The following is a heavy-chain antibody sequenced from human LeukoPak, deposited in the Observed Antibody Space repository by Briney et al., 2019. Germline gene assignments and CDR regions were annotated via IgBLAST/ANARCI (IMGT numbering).Heavy chain of an antibody. CDR1: GFTISSYW. V-gene: IGHV3-7*01. Sequence: GGSLRLSCAASGFTISSYWLSWVRQAPGKGLEWVVNTKEDASEKHYVDSVKGRFTILRDNAQNSLFLQMNSLRAEDTAVYYCARDEDPKLGGYSYGNFHWGRGTLVTVSS. CDR2: TKEDASEK. D-gene: IGHD5-18*01. CDR3: ARDEDPKLGGYSYGNFH. J-gene: IGHJ4*02.